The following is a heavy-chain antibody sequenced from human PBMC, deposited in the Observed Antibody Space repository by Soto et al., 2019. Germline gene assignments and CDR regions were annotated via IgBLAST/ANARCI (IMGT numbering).Heavy chain of an antibody. Sequence: EVQLLESGVGLVQPGGSLRLSCAASGFTFSSYAMRWVRQAPVKGLEWVSAISGSGDSTYYADSVKGRFTISRDNSKHTLYLHMNSLRAEDTAVYYCARRGSGSYYDYWGQGTLVTVSS. D-gene: IGHD1-26*01. V-gene: IGHV3-23*01. CDR2: ISGSGDST. CDR3: ARRGSGSYYDY. CDR1: GFTFSSYA. J-gene: IGHJ4*02.